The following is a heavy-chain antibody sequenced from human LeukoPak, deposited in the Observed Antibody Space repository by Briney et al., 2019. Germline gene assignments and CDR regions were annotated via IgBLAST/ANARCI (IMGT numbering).Heavy chain of an antibody. Sequence: GGSLRLSCAASGFTFSSYAMSWVRQAPGKGLEWASYISSSSSTIYYADSVKGRFTISRDNAKNSLYLQMNSLRDEDTAVYYCARDMDLRDYYYYYGMDVWGQGTTVTVSS. CDR2: ISSSSSTI. CDR3: ARDMDLRDYYYYYGMDV. CDR1: GFTFSSYA. D-gene: IGHD2-2*03. J-gene: IGHJ6*02. V-gene: IGHV3-48*02.